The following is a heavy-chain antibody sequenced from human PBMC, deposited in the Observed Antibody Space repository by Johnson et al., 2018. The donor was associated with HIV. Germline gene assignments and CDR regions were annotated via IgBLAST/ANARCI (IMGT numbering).Heavy chain of an antibody. CDR2: ISHHRRNK. CDR3: ARVTNDAFDI. CDR1: RFTFCRYA. Sequence: QMPPVESPGGVPQPAAPRRLSPSASRFTFCRYAMHWVRQAPGKALEWVAVISHHRRNKYYADSVKGRFTITRENAKNSLYLQMNSLRAGDTAVYYRARVTNDAFDIWGQGTMVTVSS. J-gene: IGHJ3*02. V-gene: IGHV3-30*14.